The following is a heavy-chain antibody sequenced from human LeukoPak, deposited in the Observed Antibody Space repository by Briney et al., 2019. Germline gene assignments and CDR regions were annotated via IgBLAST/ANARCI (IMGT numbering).Heavy chain of an antibody. D-gene: IGHD2-2*02. CDR3: ARDRGYCSSTSCYMAYDY. J-gene: IGHJ4*02. Sequence: GGSLRPSCAASGFTFDDYGMSWVRQAPGKGLEWVSGINWNGGSTGYADSVKGRFTISRDNAKNSLYLQMNSLRAEDTALYYCARDRGYCSSTSCYMAYDYWGQGTLVTVSS. CDR2: INWNGGST. V-gene: IGHV3-20*04. CDR1: GFTFDDYG.